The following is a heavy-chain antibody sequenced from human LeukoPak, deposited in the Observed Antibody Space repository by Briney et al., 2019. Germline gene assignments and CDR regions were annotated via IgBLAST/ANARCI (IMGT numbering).Heavy chain of an antibody. CDR1: GYTFTSYG. V-gene: IGHV1-18*01. CDR3: ARDPHSSGWYAGDAFDI. D-gene: IGHD6-19*01. Sequence: ASVKVSCKASGYTFTSYGISWVRQAPGQGLEWMGWISAYNGNTNYAQKLQGRVTMTTDTSTSTAYMELRSLRSGDTAVYYCARDPHSSGWYAGDAFDIWGQGTMVTVSS. J-gene: IGHJ3*02. CDR2: ISAYNGNT.